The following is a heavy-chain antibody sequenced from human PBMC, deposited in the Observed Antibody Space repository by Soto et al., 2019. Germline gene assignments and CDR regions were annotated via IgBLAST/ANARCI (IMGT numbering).Heavy chain of an antibody. CDR3: ASSRLRTLAV. CDR2: INHRGST. V-gene: IGHV4-34*01. D-gene: IGHD6-13*01. Sequence: QVQLQQWGAGLLKLSETLSLTCAVYGGSFSGYYWSWIRQPPGKGLEWIGEINHRGSTNYNPSLKSRVTISVDTAKYQFSLKLSSVTVADAAVYYWASSRLRTLAVRGQGTVVTVSS. J-gene: IGHJ3*01. CDR1: GGSFSGYY.